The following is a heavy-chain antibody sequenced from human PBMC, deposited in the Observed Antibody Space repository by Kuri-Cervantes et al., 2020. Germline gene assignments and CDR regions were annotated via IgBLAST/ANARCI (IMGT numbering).Heavy chain of an antibody. J-gene: IGHJ4*02. CDR2: IYYSGST. V-gene: IGHV4-31*03. Sequence: SETLSLTCTVSGGPISSGGYYWSWIRQHPGKGLEWIGYIYYSGSTYYNPSLKSRVTTSVDTSKNQFSLKLSSVTAADTAVYYCARGQEYCSGGSCRSYYFDYWGQGTLVTVSS. CDR1: GGPISSGGYY. CDR3: ARGQEYCSGGSCRSYYFDY. D-gene: IGHD2-15*01.